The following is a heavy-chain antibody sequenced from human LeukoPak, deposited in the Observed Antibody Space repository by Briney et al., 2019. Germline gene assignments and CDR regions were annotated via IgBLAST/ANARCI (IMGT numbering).Heavy chain of an antibody. CDR3: AKDLRAGWSDYFDY. CDR2: ISGSGGST. D-gene: IGHD6-19*01. CDR1: GFTFSSYA. J-gene: IGHJ4*02. V-gene: IGHV3-23*01. Sequence: GGSLRLSCAASGFTFSSYAMSWVRQAPGKGLEWVSAISGSGGSTYYADSVKGRLTISRDNSKNTLYLQMNSLRVEDTAVYYCAKDLRAGWSDYFDYWGQGTLVTVSS.